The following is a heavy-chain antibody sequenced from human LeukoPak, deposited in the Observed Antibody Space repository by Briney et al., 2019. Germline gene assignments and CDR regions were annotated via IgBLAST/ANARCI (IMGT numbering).Heavy chain of an antibody. J-gene: IGHJ4*02. CDR1: GYTLTELS. Sequence: GASVKVSCKVSGYTLTELSMHWVRQAPGQWLEWMGIINPSGGSTNFAQKFQGRVTMTTDTSTITVYMELSSLRSEDTAVYYCARWTTTYLDYWGQGTLVTVSS. CDR3: ARWTTTYLDY. D-gene: IGHD4-11*01. V-gene: IGHV1-46*01. CDR2: INPSGGST.